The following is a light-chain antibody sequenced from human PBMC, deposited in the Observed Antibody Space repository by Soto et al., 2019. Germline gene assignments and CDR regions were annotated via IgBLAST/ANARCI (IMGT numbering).Light chain of an antibody. CDR2: EVS. CDR1: SSDVGGYNY. J-gene: IGLJ1*01. Sequence: QSALTQPASVSGSPGQSITISCTGTSSDVGGYNYVSWYQHHPGKAPKLMIYEVSNRPSGVSNRFSGSKSGNTASLTISGLKDEDEADYYCSSYTSSSTLYVFGTGTKLTVL. V-gene: IGLV2-14*01. CDR3: SSYTSSSTLYV.